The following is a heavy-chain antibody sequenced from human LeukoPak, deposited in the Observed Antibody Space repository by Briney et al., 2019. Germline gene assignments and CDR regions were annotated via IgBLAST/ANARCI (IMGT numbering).Heavy chain of an antibody. D-gene: IGHD1-26*01. CDR1: GGTFSSYA. CDR3: ARETGGDYYYYYYMDV. CDR2: IIPIFGTA. V-gene: IGHV1-69*06. Sequence: VASVKVSCKASGGTFSSYAISWVRQAPGQGLEWMGSIIPIFGTANYAQKFQGRVTITADKSTSTAYMELSSLRSEDTAVYYCARETGGDYYYYYYMDVWGKGSTVTVSS. J-gene: IGHJ6*03.